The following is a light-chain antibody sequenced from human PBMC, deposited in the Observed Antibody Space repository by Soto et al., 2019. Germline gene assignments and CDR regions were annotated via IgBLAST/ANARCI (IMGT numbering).Light chain of an antibody. J-gene: IGLJ3*02. CDR1: SNDVGNYNL. Sequence: QSALTQPASVSGSPGQSITMSCTGTSNDVGNYNLVSWYQQHPGKAPKLMIYEGSKRPSGVSNRFSGSKSDNTASLTISGLQAEDEADYYCCSYAGSRSWVFGGGTKLTVL. V-gene: IGLV2-23*01. CDR3: CSYAGSRSWV. CDR2: EGS.